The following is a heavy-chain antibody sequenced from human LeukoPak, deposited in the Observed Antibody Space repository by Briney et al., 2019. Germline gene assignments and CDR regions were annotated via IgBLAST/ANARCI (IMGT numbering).Heavy chain of an antibody. V-gene: IGHV3-48*03. J-gene: IGHJ3*02. CDR1: GFTFSGSE. Sequence: HSGGSLRLSCAASGFTFSGSEMNWVRQARGKVQEWVSYISSTVSMIYYADSVKGRVTISRDNAKNSLYLQMNSLRAEDTSVYYRARELKGRSDAFDIWGQGTMVTVPS. CDR2: ISSTVSMI. CDR3: ARELKGRSDAFDI. D-gene: IGHD3-10*01.